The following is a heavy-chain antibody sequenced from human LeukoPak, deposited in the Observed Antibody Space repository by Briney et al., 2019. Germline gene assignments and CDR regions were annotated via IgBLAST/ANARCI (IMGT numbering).Heavy chain of an antibody. D-gene: IGHD1-1*01. CDR2: IYISGST. CDR1: GFTVSSYY. J-gene: IGHJ4*02. CDR3: ARDRGTWNDDGFDY. V-gene: IGHV4-4*07. Sequence: GSLRLSCAASGFTVSSYYWSWIRQPAGKGLEWIGRIYISGSTNYNPSLKSRVTMSVDTSKNQFSLKLSSVTAADTAVYYCARDRGTWNDDGFDYWGQGTLVTVSS.